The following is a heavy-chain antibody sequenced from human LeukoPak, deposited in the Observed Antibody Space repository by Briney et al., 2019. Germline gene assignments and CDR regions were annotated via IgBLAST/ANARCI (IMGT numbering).Heavy chain of an antibody. CDR3: ARGSMGALVLLMNWFDP. V-gene: IGHV1-2*02. D-gene: IGHD3-10*01. CDR1: GYTFTGYY. CDR2: INPNSGGT. Sequence: ASVKVSCKASGYTFTGYYMHWVRQAPGQGLEWMGWINPNSGGTNYAQKFQGRVTMTRDTSITTAYMELSSLRSDDTAVYYCARGSMGALVLLMNWFDPWGQGTLVTVSS. J-gene: IGHJ5*02.